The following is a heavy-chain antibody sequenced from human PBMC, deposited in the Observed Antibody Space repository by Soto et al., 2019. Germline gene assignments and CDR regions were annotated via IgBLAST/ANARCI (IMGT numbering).Heavy chain of an antibody. Sequence: QVQLVESGGGVVQPGRSLRLSCAASGFTFSSYAMHWVRQAPGKGLEWVAVISYDGSNKYYADSVKGRFTISRDNSKNTLYLQMNSLRAEDTAVYYCARDQETVTKVAGNYYYYYYGIDVWGQGTTVTVSS. CDR1: GFTFSSYA. D-gene: IGHD4-17*01. CDR3: ARDQETVTKVAGNYYYYYYGIDV. J-gene: IGHJ6*02. CDR2: ISYDGSNK. V-gene: IGHV3-30-3*01.